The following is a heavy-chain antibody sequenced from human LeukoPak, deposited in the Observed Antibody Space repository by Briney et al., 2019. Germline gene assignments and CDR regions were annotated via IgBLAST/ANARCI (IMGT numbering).Heavy chain of an antibody. CDR2: IFSGGGT. J-gene: IGHJ4*02. CDR1: GFTFSSYS. V-gene: IGHV3-53*01. Sequence: PGGSLRLSCAASGFTFSSYSMNWVRQAPGKGLEWVSVIFSGGGTYYADSVKGRFTISRDNFKNTLYLQMNSLRAEDTAVYYCARGGSTRIYYFDYWGQGTLVTVSS. CDR3: ARGGSTRIYYFDY.